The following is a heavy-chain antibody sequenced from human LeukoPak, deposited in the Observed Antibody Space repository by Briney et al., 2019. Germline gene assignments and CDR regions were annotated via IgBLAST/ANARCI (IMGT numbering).Heavy chain of an antibody. Sequence: GGSLRLSCEASGYTFSSYAMSWVRQAPGQGLEWVSRMNANSGSTYYAETVKGRFTISRDNSKNTLYLLMSSLRAEDTAVYYCARPDPPLILEWPAPYFDYWGQGTLVTVSS. D-gene: IGHD3-3*01. CDR2: MNANSGST. CDR3: ARPDPPLILEWPAPYFDY. CDR1: GYTFSSYA. V-gene: IGHV3-23*01. J-gene: IGHJ4*02.